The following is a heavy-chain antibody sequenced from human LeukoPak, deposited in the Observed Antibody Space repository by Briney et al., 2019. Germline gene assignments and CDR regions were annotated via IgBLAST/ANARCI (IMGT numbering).Heavy chain of an antibody. J-gene: IGHJ4*02. V-gene: IGHV1-69*05. CDR1: GYTFTSYG. CDR3: AREVDIVAHAPDY. CDR2: IIPIFGTA. Sequence: SVKVSCKASGYTFTSYGISWVRQAPGQGLEWMGRIIPIFGTANYAQKFQGRVTITTDESTSTAYMELSSLRSEDTAVYYCAREVDIVAHAPDYWGQGTLVTVSS. D-gene: IGHD5-12*01.